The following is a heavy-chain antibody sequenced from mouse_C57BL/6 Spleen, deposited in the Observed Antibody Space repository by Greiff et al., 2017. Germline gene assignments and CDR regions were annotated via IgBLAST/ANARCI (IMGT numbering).Heavy chain of an antibody. CDR3: ARSYYGKGDAMDY. Sequence: EVKLMESGGGLVKPGGSLKLSCAASGFTFSDYGMHWVRQAPEKGLAWVAYISSGSSTIYYAETVKGRYTISRDNAKYPLFLQRTSLRSADTALYYWARSYYGKGDAMDYWGQGTSVTVSS. V-gene: IGHV5-17*01. D-gene: IGHD2-1*01. J-gene: IGHJ4*01. CDR1: GFTFSDYG. CDR2: ISSGSSTI.